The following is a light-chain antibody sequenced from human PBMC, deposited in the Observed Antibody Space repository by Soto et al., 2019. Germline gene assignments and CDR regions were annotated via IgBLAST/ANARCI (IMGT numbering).Light chain of an antibody. CDR3: HQRRVWPLT. CDR2: DSS. J-gene: IGKJ4*01. V-gene: IGKV3-11*01. Sequence: VLTQSPAILSLSPGERATLSCRASQSVNNYLAWYQQRPGQPPRLLIYDSSNRATSIPDRFSASGSGTDFTPTINSLEPQEFAVYYSHQRRVWPLTCGGGPKTEI. CDR1: QSVNNY.